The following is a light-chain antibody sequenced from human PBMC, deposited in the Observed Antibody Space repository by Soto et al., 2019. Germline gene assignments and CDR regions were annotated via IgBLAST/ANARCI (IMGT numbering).Light chain of an antibody. CDR2: SNT. J-gene: IGLJ2*01. CDR3: AAWDDSLNGMV. V-gene: IGLV1-44*01. Sequence: QAVVTQPPSAPGTPGQRVTISCSGSRSNIGSNTVNWYQQLPGTAPKLLIYSNTRRPSGVPDRFSASKSDTSVSLVISGLQSEDEADYYCAAWDDSLNGMVFGGGTKLTVL. CDR1: RSNIGSNT.